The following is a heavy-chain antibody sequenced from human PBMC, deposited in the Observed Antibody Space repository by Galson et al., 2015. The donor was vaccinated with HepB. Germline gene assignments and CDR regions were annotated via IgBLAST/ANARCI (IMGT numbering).Heavy chain of an antibody. D-gene: IGHD5-12*01. CDR1: GYTFNSYG. V-gene: IGHV1-18*01. CDR3: TKDRPFLSVAPTLYYFDH. Sequence: SVKVSCKASGYTFNSYGISWVRQAPGQGLEWMGWVSAYNGDTESVQTFQDRVIMTTDTSTTTAYLELRSLTSDDTAVYYCTKDRPFLSVAPTLYYFDHWGQGTLVTVSS. J-gene: IGHJ4*02. CDR2: VSAYNGDT.